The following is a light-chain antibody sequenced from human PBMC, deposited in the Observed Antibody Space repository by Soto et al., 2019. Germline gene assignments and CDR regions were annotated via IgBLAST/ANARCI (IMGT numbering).Light chain of an antibody. CDR3: QQRSNWRT. Sequence: EIVLTQSPATRSLSPGERATLSCRASQSVSSYLAWYQQKPGQAPRLLIYDASNRASGIPARFSGSGSGTDFTLNISSLEPEDFAVYSCQQRSNWRTFGQGTRLEIK. V-gene: IGKV3-11*01. CDR1: QSVSSY. CDR2: DAS. J-gene: IGKJ5*01.